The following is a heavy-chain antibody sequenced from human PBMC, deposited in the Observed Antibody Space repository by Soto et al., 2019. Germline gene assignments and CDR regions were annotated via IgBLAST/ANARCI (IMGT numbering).Heavy chain of an antibody. V-gene: IGHV4-4*02. CDR3: ASRDPGTSVDY. CDR2: IYRTGST. Sequence: SETLSLTCAVSGGSFTSNNWWTWVRQPPGQGLEWIGEIYRTGSTNYNPSLKSRVTISLDKSEKKFSLKETSLTAADTAVYYCASRDPGTSVDYWGQGTLVPVSS. D-gene: IGHD1-7*01. CDR1: GGSFTSNNW. J-gene: IGHJ4*02.